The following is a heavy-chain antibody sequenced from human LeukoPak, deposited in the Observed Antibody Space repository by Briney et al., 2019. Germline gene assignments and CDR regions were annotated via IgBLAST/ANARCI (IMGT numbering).Heavy chain of an antibody. CDR1: GFTFSSYS. V-gene: IGHV3-21*01. CDR3: ATLHSSSNLRTPKDY. D-gene: IGHD6-6*01. Sequence: GGSLRHSCAASGFTFSSYSMNWVRQAPGKGLEWVSSISSSSSYIYYADSVKGRFTISRDDAKNSLYLQMNSLRAEDTAVYYCATLHSSSNLRTPKDYWGQGTLVTVSS. J-gene: IGHJ4*02. CDR2: ISSSSSYI.